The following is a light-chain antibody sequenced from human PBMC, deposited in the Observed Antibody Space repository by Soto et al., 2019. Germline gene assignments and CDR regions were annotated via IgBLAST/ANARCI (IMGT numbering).Light chain of an antibody. CDR2: ANS. CDR3: AAWDDSLSAWV. J-gene: IGLJ3*02. V-gene: IGLV1-40*01. CDR1: SSNIGAGYD. Sequence: QSVLTQPPSVSGAPGQRVTISCAGSSSNIGAGYDVHWYQQLPGTAPKLLIYANSNRPSGVPDRFSGSKSGTSASLAITGLQAEDEADYYCAAWDDSLSAWVFGGGTKVTVL.